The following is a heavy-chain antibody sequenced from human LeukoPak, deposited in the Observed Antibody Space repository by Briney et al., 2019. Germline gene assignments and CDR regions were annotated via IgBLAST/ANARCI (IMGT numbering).Heavy chain of an antibody. J-gene: IGHJ3*02. Sequence: TSETLSLTCTVSGGSISSSTYYWGWIRQPPGNGLEWIGSIYYSGSTYYNPSLKSRVTISVDTSKNQFSLKLSSVTAADTAVYYCARGGSKRRWSKGGGNAFDIWGQGTMVTVSS. CDR3: ARGGSKRRWSKGGGNAFDI. CDR2: IYYSGST. CDR1: GGSISSSTYY. D-gene: IGHD4-23*01. V-gene: IGHV4-39*07.